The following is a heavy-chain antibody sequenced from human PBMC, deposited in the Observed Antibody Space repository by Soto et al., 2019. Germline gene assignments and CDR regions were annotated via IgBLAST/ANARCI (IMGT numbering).Heavy chain of an antibody. CDR3: ARESRYCISTSCYLYNWFDP. CDR1: GGSISSGDYY. CDR2: IYYSGST. V-gene: IGHV4-30-4*01. Sequence: PSETLSLTCTVSGGSISSGDYYWSWIRQPPGKGLEWIGYIYYSGSTYYNPSLKSRVTISVDTSKNQFSLKLSSVTAADTAVYYCARESRYCISTSCYLYNWFDPWGQGTLVTV. J-gene: IGHJ5*02. D-gene: IGHD2-2*01.